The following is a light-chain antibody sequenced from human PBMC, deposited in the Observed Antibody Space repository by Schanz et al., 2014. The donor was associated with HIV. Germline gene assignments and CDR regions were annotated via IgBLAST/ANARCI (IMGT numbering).Light chain of an antibody. CDR1: SSDVGGYNY. Sequence: QSALTQPASVSGSPGQSITISCTGTSSDVGGYNYVSWYQQHPGKAPKLMIYDVSNRPSGVSNRFSGSKSGNTASLTISGLQSEDEAHYYCSSYTSFGTLVFGGGTKLTVL. CDR3: SSYTSFGTLV. CDR2: DVS. V-gene: IGLV2-14*03. J-gene: IGLJ3*02.